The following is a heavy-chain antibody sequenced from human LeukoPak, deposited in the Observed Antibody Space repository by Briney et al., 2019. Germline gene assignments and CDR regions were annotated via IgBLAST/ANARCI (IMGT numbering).Heavy chain of an antibody. CDR2: IASDGSST. CDR3: ARGRPHGNDY. D-gene: IGHD4-23*01. CDR1: GFTFSSYW. V-gene: IGHV3-74*01. Sequence: GGSLRLSCAASGFTFSSYWMNWVRQAPGKGLVWVSRIASDGSSTTYADSVKGRFSISRDNAKNTLYLQMNSLRVENTAVYYCARGRPHGNDYWGQGTLVTVSS. J-gene: IGHJ4*02.